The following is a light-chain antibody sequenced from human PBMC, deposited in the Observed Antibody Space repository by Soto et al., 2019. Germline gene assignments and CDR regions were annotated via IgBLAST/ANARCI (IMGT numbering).Light chain of an antibody. J-gene: IGKJ1*01. Sequence: DIVMTQSPDSLAVSLGERATINCKSSQSVFYSSNNKNYLAWYQQKPGQPPKLLIYWASTRESGVPDRFSGSGSGTDFTLTLSRLQAEDVAVYYCQQYYRPWTFGQGTKVEIK. CDR3: QQYYRPWT. CDR1: QSVFYSSNNKNY. V-gene: IGKV4-1*01. CDR2: WAS.